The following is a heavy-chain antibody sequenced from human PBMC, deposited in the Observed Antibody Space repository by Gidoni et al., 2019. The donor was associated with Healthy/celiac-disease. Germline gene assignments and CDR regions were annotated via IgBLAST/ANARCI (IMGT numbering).Heavy chain of an antibody. CDR2: IRSKAYGGTT. CDR1: GFTFGDYA. Sequence: EVQLVESGGGLVQPGRSLRLSCTASGFTFGDYAMSWVRQAPGKGLEWVGFIRSKAYGGTTEYAASVKGRFTISRDDSKSIAYLQMNSLKTEDTAVYYCTREGFLEWLLDYWGQGTLVTVSS. CDR3: TREGFLEWLLDY. V-gene: IGHV3-49*04. D-gene: IGHD3-3*01. J-gene: IGHJ4*02.